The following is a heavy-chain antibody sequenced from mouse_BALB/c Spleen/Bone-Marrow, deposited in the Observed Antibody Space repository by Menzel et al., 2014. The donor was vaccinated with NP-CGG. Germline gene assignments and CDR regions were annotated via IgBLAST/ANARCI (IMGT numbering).Heavy chain of an antibody. V-gene: IGHV5-9-3*01. CDR3: ARQKSIYDGYYGGFTY. CDR2: ISSGGGYT. J-gene: IGHJ3*01. Sequence: EVKLVESGGGLVKPGGSLKLSCAASGFTFSSFAMSWVRQTPEKRLEWVATISSGGGYTYYPDSVKGRFTISRDNAKNSLYLQMSSLRSEDTAMYYCARQKSIYDGYYGGFTYWGQGTLVTVSA. CDR1: GFTFSSFA. D-gene: IGHD2-3*01.